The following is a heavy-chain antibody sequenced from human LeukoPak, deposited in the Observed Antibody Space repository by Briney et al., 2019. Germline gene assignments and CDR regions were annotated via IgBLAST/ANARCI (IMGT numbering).Heavy chain of an antibody. CDR1: GYTLTELS. CDR2: FDPEDGET. CDR3: ATDLFMITSADY. D-gene: IGHD3-16*01. Sequence: ASVTVSCKVSGYTLTELSMHWVRQAPGKGLEWMGGFDPEDGETIYAQKFQGRVTMTEDTSTDTAYMELSSLRSEDTAVYYCATDLFMITSADYWGQGSPVTVSS. V-gene: IGHV1-24*01. J-gene: IGHJ4*02.